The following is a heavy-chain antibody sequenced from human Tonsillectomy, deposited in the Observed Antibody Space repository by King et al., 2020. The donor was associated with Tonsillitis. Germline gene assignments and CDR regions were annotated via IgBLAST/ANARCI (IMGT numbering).Heavy chain of an antibody. D-gene: IGHD3-16*01. CDR1: GFTFSNYG. V-gene: IGHV3-30*18. Sequence: VQLVESGGGVVQPGRSLRLSCAASGFTFSNYGMHWVRQAPGKGLEWVALIAYDASYENYADSVKGRFAISRDNSKNTLYLEMNSLRVEDTAVYYCAKDGIGLSDWHFVLWGRGTLVTVAS. J-gene: IGHJ2*01. CDR2: IAYDASYE. CDR3: AKDGIGLSDWHFVL.